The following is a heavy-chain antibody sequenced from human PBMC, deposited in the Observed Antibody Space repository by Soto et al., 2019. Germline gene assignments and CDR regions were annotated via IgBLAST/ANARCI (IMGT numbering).Heavy chain of an antibody. CDR1: GGSISSYF. CDR3: ARDLAAGPRAFDY. D-gene: IGHD6-13*01. CDR2: VYYTGTT. Sequence: QVQLQESGPGLLKPSQTLSLTCTVSGGSISSYFYLWVRQPPGKGLEWIGSVYYTGTTDYNPSPKSRVTISVDTSKTRFSLNLRSVTAADTAVYYCARDLAAGPRAFDYWGRGTLVTVSS. V-gene: IGHV4-59*01. J-gene: IGHJ4*02.